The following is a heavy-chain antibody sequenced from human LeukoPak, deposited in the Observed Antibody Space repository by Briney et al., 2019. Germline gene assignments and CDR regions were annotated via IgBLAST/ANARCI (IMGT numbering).Heavy chain of an antibody. J-gene: IGHJ4*02. CDR3: ARTELTTGYSGYGLDY. CDR1: GFTFSSYS. D-gene: IGHD5-12*01. CDR2: ISSSSSPI. V-gene: IGHV3-48*04. Sequence: PGGSLRLSCAASGFTFSSYSMNWVRQAPGKGLEWVSYISSSSSPIYYADSVRGRFTISRDNAKNSLYLQMNSLRAEDTAVYYCARTELTTGYSGYGLDYWGQGTLVTVSS.